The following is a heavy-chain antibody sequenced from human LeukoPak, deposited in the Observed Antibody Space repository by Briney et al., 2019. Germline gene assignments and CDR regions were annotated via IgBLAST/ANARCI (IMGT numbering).Heavy chain of an antibody. CDR1: GYTFTDYY. CDR2: INPHSGGT. CDR3: ARGSWFGDLLYAQPAYYFDY. D-gene: IGHD3-10*01. Sequence: ASVKLSCKASGYTFTDYYIHWVRQAPGQGLEWMGWINPHSGGTNYAQNFQDRVTMTRDTSISTAYRDLSRLRSDDTAVYYCARGSWFGDLLYAQPAYYFDYWGQGTLVTVSS. J-gene: IGHJ4*02. V-gene: IGHV1-2*02.